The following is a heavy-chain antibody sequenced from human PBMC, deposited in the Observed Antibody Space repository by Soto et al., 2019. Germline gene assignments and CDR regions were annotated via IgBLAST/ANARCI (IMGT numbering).Heavy chain of an antibody. CDR3: TTGAMVRGWGMAV. CDR1: GFTFSNAW. D-gene: IGHD3-10*01. CDR2: IKSKTDGGTT. J-gene: IGHJ6*02. V-gene: IGHV3-15*01. Sequence: EVQLVESGGGLVKPGGSLRLSCAASGFTFSNAWMSWVRQAPGKGLEWVGRIKSKTDGGTTDYAAPVKGRFTISRDDSKNTLYLQMNSLKTEDTAVYYCTTGAMVRGWGMAVWGQGTTVTVSS.